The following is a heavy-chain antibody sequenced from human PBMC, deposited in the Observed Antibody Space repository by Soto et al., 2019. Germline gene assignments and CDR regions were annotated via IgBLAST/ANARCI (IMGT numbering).Heavy chain of an antibody. V-gene: IGHV4-31*03. CDR3: ARESEHWLFVS. D-gene: IGHD3-9*01. J-gene: IGHJ5*01. CDR2: IYYSGST. CDR1: GGSISSGGYY. Sequence: QVQLQESGPGLVKPSQTPSLTCTVSGGSISSGGYYWSWIRQHPGKGLGWIGYIYYSGSTYYNPSLKSRVTTSVDTSTNQFSLNVSSVTAADTAVDYWARESEHWLFVSWCQGTLVTVSS.